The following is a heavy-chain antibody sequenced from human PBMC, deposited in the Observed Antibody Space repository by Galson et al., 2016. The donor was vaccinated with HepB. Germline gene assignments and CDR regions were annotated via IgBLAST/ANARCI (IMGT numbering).Heavy chain of an antibody. D-gene: IGHD3-3*02. CDR1: GDSISNGDL. Sequence: ETLSLTCAVSGDSISNGDLWHWVRQPPGEGLEWIGQIHHSGNTIYNPSLTSRLNMSVVTPRNQFSLNLNFVTVADTAFYYCARDRAHGEDHHGIFLDYWGRGLLVTVSS. J-gene: IGHJ4*02. V-gene: IGHV4-55*08. CDR2: IHHSGNT. CDR3: ARDRAHGEDHHGIFLDY.